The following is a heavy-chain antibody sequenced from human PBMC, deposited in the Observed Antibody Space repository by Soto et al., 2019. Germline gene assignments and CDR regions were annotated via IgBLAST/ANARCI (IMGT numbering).Heavy chain of an antibody. CDR3: ARPPLGDYGDYDFYFDY. V-gene: IGHV1-69*12. J-gene: IGHJ4*02. Sequence: QVQLVQSGAEVKKPGSSVKVSCKASGGTFSSYAISWVRQAPGQGLEWMGGIIPIFGTANYAQKFQGRVTITADESTSTAYMELSSLRSEDTAVYYCARPPLGDYGDYDFYFDYWGQGTLVTVSS. CDR1: GGTFSSYA. CDR2: IIPIFGTA. D-gene: IGHD4-17*01.